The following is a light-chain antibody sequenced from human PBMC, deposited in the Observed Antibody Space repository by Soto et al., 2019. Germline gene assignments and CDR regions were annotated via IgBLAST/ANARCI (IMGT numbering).Light chain of an antibody. CDR2: VTSGGGH. J-gene: IGLJ7*01. CDR1: SGHSNYA. CDR3: QTWGTGSAIVA. Sequence: QLVLTQSPSASASLGASVKLTCTLSSGHSNYAIAWHQQQPEKGPRYLMKVTSGGGHIKGDGIPDRFSGSSSGAVRYLFISSLQSEDEADYYCQTWGTGSAIVAFGGGTQLTVL. V-gene: IGLV4-69*01.